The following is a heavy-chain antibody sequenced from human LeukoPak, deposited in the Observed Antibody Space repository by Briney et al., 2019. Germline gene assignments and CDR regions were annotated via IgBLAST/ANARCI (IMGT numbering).Heavy chain of an antibody. D-gene: IGHD2-2*01. CDR1: GYTFTSYY. V-gene: IGHV1-46*01. Sequence: ASVKVSCKASGYTFTSYYVHWVRQAPGQGLEWMEMINPSTSSTSYAQKFQGRVTMTRDTSTSTVYMELSSLRSEDTAVYYCARDQHYQLPFDYWGRGTLVTVSS. CDR2: INPSTSST. CDR3: ARDQHYQLPFDY. J-gene: IGHJ4*02.